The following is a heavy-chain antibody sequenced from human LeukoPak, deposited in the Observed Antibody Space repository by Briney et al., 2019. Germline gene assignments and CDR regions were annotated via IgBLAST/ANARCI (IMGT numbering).Heavy chain of an antibody. V-gene: IGHV4-34*01. CDR3: ARGGWLFRSFDP. CDR1: GGSFSGYY. Sequence: PSETLSLTCAVYGGSFSGYYWSWIRQPPGKGLEWIGEINHSGSTNSNPSLKSRVTISVDTPKNQFSLKLSSVTAADTAVYYCARGGWLFRSFDPWGQGTLVTVSS. J-gene: IGHJ5*02. CDR2: INHSGST. D-gene: IGHD3-9*01.